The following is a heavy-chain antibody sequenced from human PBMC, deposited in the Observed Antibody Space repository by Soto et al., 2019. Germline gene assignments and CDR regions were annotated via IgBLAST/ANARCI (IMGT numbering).Heavy chain of an antibody. CDR2: IYYSGST. J-gene: IGHJ6*02. D-gene: IGHD5-12*01. Sequence: SETLSLTCTVSGGSISSYYWSWIRQPPGKGLEWIGYIYYSGSTNYNPSLKSRVTISVDTSKNQFSLKLSSVTAADTAVYYCARGQKATGKKKCYYYSGMDVWRQGTTATVSS. V-gene: IGHV4-59*01. CDR1: GGSISSYY. CDR3: ARGQKATGKKKCYYYSGMDV.